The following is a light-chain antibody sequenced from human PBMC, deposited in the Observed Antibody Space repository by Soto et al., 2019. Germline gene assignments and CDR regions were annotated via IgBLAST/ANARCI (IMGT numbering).Light chain of an antibody. CDR1: SSDVGGYNY. CDR2: EVS. Sequence: QSPLTKPASLSVSPGQSITISCTGTSSDVGGYNYVSWYQQHPGKAPKLMIYEVSNRPSGVSNRFSGSKSGNTASLTISGLQAEDEADYYCSSYTSSSTLLYVFGTGNKVTV. J-gene: IGLJ1*01. CDR3: SSYTSSSTLLYV. V-gene: IGLV2-14*01.